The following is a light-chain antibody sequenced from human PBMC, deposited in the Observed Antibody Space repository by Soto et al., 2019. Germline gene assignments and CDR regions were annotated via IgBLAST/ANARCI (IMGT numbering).Light chain of an antibody. CDR3: QARSNWPPIT. CDR1: QSVSSD. CDR2: DAS. J-gene: IGKJ5*01. V-gene: IGKV3-11*01. Sequence: EIVMTQSPATLSVSPGERATLSCRASQSVSSDLAWYQQKPGQAPRLLIYDASNRATGIPARFSGSGSGTDFTLTISSLEAEDFAVYYCQARSNWPPITFGQGTRLEI.